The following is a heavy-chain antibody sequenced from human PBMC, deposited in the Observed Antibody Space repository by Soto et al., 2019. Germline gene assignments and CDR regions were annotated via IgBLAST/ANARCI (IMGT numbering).Heavy chain of an antibody. CDR1: GFTFGSYG. V-gene: IGHV3-33*01. CDR3: ARDGYCSGGSCYSVPVFDY. J-gene: IGHJ4*02. CDR2: IWYDGSNK. D-gene: IGHD2-15*01. Sequence: PGGSLRLSCAASGFTFGSYGMHWVRQAPGKGLEWVAVIWYDGSNKYYADSVKGRFTISRGNSKNTLYLQMNSLRAEDTAVYYCARDGYCSGGSCYSVPVFDYWGQGTLVTVSS.